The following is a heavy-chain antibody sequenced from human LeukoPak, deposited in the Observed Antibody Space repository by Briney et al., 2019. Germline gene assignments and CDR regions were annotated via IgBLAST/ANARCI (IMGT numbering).Heavy chain of an antibody. J-gene: IGHJ4*02. CDR1: GYTFTSYD. Sequence: ASVKVSCKASGYTFTSYDINWVRQATGQGLEWMGWINPNSGNTGYAQKFQDRVTITRNTSISTAYMELNSLRSEDTAVYYCAREYYDILTGLYYFDYWGQGTLVTVSS. D-gene: IGHD3-9*01. V-gene: IGHV1-8*03. CDR2: INPNSGNT. CDR3: AREYYDILTGLYYFDY.